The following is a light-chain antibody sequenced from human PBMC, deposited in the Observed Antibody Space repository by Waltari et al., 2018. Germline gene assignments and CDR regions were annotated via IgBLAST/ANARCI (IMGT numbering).Light chain of an antibody. CDR2: EGS. CDR1: SSDVGSYNL. J-gene: IGLJ3*02. V-gene: IGLV2-23*01. CDR3: CASADCGSL. Sequence: QSALTQPASVSGSPGQSITISCTGTSSDVGSYNLVSWYQQHPSKAPKLMIYEGSKRPSGLTNRASGSEPGNPATLTVSGLQADDDADYCCCASADCGSLFGRGTKLTVL.